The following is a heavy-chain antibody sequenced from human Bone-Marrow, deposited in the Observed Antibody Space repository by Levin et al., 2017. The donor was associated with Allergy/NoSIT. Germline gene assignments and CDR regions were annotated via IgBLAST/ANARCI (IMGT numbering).Heavy chain of an antibody. Sequence: PGGSLRLSCAASGFIFSNYVMSWVRQAPGQGLEWVARIGGSGASTSYAESVKGRFTITRDNSKSTLYLQMSSLRAEDTAVYYCSKVKSGGGWAIVDDAFDIWGQGTMVIVSS. V-gene: IGHV3-23*01. D-gene: IGHD2-15*01. CDR3: SKVKSGGGWAIVDDAFDI. CDR2: IGGSGAST. CDR1: GFIFSNYV. J-gene: IGHJ3*02.